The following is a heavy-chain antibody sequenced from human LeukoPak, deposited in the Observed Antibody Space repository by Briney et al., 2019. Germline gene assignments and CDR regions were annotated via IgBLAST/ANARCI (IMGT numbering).Heavy chain of an antibody. CDR1: GFTFSTYA. J-gene: IGHJ6*02. D-gene: IGHD1-1*01. CDR2: ISDSGANK. V-gene: IGHV3-23*01. Sequence: GGSLRLSCAASGFTFSTYAMNWVRQAPGKGLEWVSLISDSGANKHYADSVKGRFTISRDNSKNTLHLQMNRLRAEDTAVYYCAKALDDGMDVWGQGTTVTVSS. CDR3: AKALDDGMDV.